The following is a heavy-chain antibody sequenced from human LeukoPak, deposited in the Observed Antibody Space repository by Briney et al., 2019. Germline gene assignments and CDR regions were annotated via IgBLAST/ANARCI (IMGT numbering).Heavy chain of an antibody. D-gene: IGHD3-22*01. Sequence: PSETLSLTCTVSGGSISSYYWSWIRQPPGKGLEWIGYIYYSGSTNYNPSLKSRVTISVDTSKSQFSLKLTSVTAADTAVYYCARGLTYYFDSSGYYVTDAFDIWGQGTMVTVSS. CDR3: ARGLTYYFDSSGYYVTDAFDI. CDR2: IYYSGST. V-gene: IGHV4-59*01. CDR1: GGSISSYY. J-gene: IGHJ3*02.